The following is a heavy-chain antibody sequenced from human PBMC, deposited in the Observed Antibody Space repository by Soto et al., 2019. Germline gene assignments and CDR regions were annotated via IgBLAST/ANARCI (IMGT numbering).Heavy chain of an antibody. CDR3: ARVDYDILTGWREAFDP. D-gene: IGHD3-9*01. V-gene: IGHV4-4*02. J-gene: IGHJ5*02. CDR1: SGSISSSNW. Sequence: QVQLQESGPGLVKPSGTLSLTCAVSSGSISSSNWWSWVRQPPGKGLEWIGEIYHSGSTNYNPSPKSRVTISVDKSKNQFSLKLSSVTAADTAVYYCARVDYDILTGWREAFDPWGQGTLVTVSS. CDR2: IYHSGST.